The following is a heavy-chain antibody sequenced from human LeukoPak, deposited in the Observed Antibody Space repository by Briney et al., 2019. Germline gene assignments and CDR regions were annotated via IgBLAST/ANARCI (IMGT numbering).Heavy chain of an antibody. V-gene: IGHV3-33*08. J-gene: IGHJ4*02. Sequence: GGSLRLSCAASGFTFSSYAMHWVRQAPGKGLEWVAVIWYDGSNKYYADSVKGRFTISRDNSKNTLYLQMNSLRAEDTAVYYCARDLDCSGGSCSYYFDYWGQGTLVTVSS. CDR2: IWYDGSNK. CDR3: ARDLDCSGGSCSYYFDY. D-gene: IGHD2-15*01. CDR1: GFTFSSYA.